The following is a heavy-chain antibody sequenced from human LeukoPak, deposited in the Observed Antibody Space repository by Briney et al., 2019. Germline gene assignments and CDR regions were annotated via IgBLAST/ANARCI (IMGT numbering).Heavy chain of an antibody. CDR2: IYHSGRS. V-gene: IGHV4-4*02. CDR1: GGSISSISW. CDR3: AKDNDYDHDWIDP. J-gene: IGHJ5*02. D-gene: IGHD4-17*01. Sequence: PSETLSLTCAVSGGSISSISWWSWGRQPPGRGLEWIGEIYHSGRSKYNPSLKSRLTISIDKSKNQFSLKLSSVTAADTAVYYCAKDNDYDHDWIDPWAKGPLVPVSS.